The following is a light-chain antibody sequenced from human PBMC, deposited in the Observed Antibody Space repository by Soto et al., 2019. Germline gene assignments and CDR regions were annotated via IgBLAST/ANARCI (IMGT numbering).Light chain of an antibody. CDR2: AVN. J-gene: IGLJ1*01. V-gene: IGLV2-8*01. CDR1: SSDVGGYQY. CDR3: SSYAGSNNYV. Sequence: QSVLTQPPSASGSPGQSVTISCTGTSSDVGGYQYVSWYQQYPGKAPKLMIYAVNKRPSGVPDRFSGSRSGNTASLTVSGLQAEDEAYYYCSSYAGSNNYVFGTGTKVTVL.